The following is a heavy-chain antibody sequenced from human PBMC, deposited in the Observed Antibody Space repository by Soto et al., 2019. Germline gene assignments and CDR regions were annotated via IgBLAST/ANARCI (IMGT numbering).Heavy chain of an antibody. V-gene: IGHV1-69*06. CDR3: ARDEIAVANRVGMDV. J-gene: IGHJ6*02. Sequence: GASVNVSCKSSGGAFRSYTISWVRQAPGQGLEWMGGITPTFGAANYAQKFEGRVTISADKSTTTAYMELSNLTSEDTAVYYCARDEIAVANRVGMDVWGQGTTVTVSS. CDR1: GGAFRSYT. D-gene: IGHD6-19*01. CDR2: ITPTFGAA.